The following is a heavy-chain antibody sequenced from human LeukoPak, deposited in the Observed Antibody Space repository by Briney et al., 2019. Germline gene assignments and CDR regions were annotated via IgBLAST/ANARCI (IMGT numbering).Heavy chain of an antibody. V-gene: IGHV5-51*01. Sequence: GESLKISCKGSGYIFTSYWIGWVRQIPGKGREWMGIIYPGDSDTRYSPSFQGQVTISADKSISTAYLQWSSLKASDTAMYYCARHVRRYGDYEMDYWGQGTLVTVSS. D-gene: IGHD4-17*01. J-gene: IGHJ4*02. CDR2: IYPGDSDT. CDR1: GYIFTSYW. CDR3: ARHVRRYGDYEMDY.